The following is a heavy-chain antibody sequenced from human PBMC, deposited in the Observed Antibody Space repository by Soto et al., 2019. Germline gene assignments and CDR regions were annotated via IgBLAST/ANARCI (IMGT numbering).Heavy chain of an antibody. CDR1: GGSLSSYY. D-gene: IGHD2-2*01. CDR3: ARDLGPICSSTSCYDPWFAF. Sequence: SEALSLTCTVSGGSLSSYYWSWIRQPPGKGLEWIGYIYYSGSTNYNPSLKSRVTISVDTSKNQFSLKLSSVTAAATAVYYCARDLGPICSSTSCYDPWFAFWGQGTLVTVSS. J-gene: IGHJ4*02. CDR2: IYYSGST. V-gene: IGHV4-59*12.